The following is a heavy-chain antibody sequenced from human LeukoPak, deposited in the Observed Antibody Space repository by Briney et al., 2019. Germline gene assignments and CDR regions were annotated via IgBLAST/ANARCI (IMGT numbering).Heavy chain of an antibody. Sequence: GGSLRLYCAASGFTLSDYHMNWVRQAPGKGLEWLSSITTVSHYIYYAGAVRGRFIISRDNAKNSLYLQMNSLRGEDTAVYYCAKYGSTLGMDVWGQGTTVTVSS. CDR2: ITTVSHYI. CDR1: GFTLSDYH. J-gene: IGHJ6*02. V-gene: IGHV3-21*01. CDR3: AKYGSTLGMDV. D-gene: IGHD2-2*01.